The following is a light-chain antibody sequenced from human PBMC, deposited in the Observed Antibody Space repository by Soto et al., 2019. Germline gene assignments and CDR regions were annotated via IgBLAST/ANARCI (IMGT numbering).Light chain of an antibody. Sequence: QSVLTQPASVSGSPGQSITISCGGTSSDVGAYIYVSWYQQFPGKAPKLILYEVNNRPSGVSNRFSSSKSDTTASLTISGLQPEDEADYYCSAYSDIDTKVFGTGTKLTVL. CDR1: SSDVGAYIY. J-gene: IGLJ1*01. V-gene: IGLV2-14*03. CDR2: EVN. CDR3: SAYSDIDTKV.